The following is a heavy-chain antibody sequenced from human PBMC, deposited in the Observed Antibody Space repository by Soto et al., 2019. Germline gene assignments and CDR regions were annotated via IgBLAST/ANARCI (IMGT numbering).Heavy chain of an antibody. Sequence: ASVKVSCKASGYTFTGYYMHWVRQAPGQGLERMGLINPNSGGTNYAQKYQGWVTMTRNTTISTAYMELSRLRSDDTAVYYCARDARGDEAPMDYWGQGTLVTVSS. CDR3: ARDARGDEAPMDY. CDR2: INPNSGGT. J-gene: IGHJ4*02. D-gene: IGHD3-10*01. CDR1: GYTFTGYY. V-gene: IGHV1-2*04.